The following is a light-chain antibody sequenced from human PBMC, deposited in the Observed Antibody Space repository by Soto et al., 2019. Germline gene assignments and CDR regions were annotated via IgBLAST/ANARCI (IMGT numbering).Light chain of an antibody. J-gene: IGLJ2*01. CDR1: SSDVGGYNY. V-gene: IGLV2-8*01. Sequence: QSALTQPPSASGSPGQSVTISCIGTSSDVGGYNYVSWYQQQPGKAPKLMIYEVSKRHSGVPDRFSGSKSGNTASLTVSGLQSEDGADYYCRSDSASNNLCVFGGGTKLTVL. CDR2: EVS. CDR3: RSDSASNNLCV.